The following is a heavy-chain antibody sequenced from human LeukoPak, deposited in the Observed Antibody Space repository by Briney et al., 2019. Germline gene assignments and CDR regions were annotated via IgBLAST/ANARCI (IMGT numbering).Heavy chain of an antibody. CDR1: GGSFSGYY. V-gene: IGHV4-34*01. CDR3: ARRSSGWYGHWYAP. D-gene: IGHD6-19*01. J-gene: IGHJ5*02. CDR2: INHSGST. Sequence: PSETLSLTCAVYGGSFSGYYWSCIRQPPGKGLEWIGEINHSGSTNYNPSLKSRVTISVDTSKNQFSLKLSSVTAADTAVYYCARRSSGWYGHWYAPWGQGTLVTVSS.